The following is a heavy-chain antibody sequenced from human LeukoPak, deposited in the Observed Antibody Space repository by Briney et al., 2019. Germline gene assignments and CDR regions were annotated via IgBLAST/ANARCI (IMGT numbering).Heavy chain of an antibody. Sequence: PSETLSLTCTVSGGSISSYYWSWLRQPPGKGREGIGYIYYSGSTNYNPSLKSRVTISVDTSKNQFSLKLSSVTAADTAVYYCARGRIGWFDLWGQGTLVTVSS. CDR3: ARGRIGWFDL. J-gene: IGHJ5*02. D-gene: IGHD3-10*01. CDR1: GGSISSYY. CDR2: IYYSGST. V-gene: IGHV4-59*01.